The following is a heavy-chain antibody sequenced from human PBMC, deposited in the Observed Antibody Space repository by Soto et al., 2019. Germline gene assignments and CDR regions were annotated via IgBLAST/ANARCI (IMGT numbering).Heavy chain of an antibody. D-gene: IGHD3-22*01. CDR3: ARDRDYYDSSGPPRYFEY. CDR2: ISYDGSNK. J-gene: IGHJ4*02. CDR1: GFTFSGYA. Sequence: GGSLRLSCAASGFTFSGYAMHWVRQAPGKGLEWVALISYDGSNKYYADSVKGRFTISRDNSKNTLYLQMNSLRTEDTAVYYCARDRDYYDSSGPPRYFEYWGQGTLVTVSS. V-gene: IGHV3-30-3*01.